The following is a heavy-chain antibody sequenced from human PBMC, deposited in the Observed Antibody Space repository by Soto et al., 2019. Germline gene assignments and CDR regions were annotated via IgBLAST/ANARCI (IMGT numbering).Heavy chain of an antibody. D-gene: IGHD2-2*01. Sequence: GGSLRLSCAASRFIFSSYNMNWVRQAPGKGLEWVSSISSGSSYIYYADSVKGRFTISRDNAKNSLYLQMNSLRAEDTALYFCARDESAGSSTSNWGQGTLVTVSS. V-gene: IGHV3-21*01. CDR2: ISSGSSYI. J-gene: IGHJ4*02. CDR1: RFIFSSYN. CDR3: ARDESAGSSTSN.